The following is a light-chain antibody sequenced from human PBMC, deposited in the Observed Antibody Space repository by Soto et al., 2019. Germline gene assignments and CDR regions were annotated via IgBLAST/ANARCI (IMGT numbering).Light chain of an antibody. CDR2: DVT. Sequence: QSALTQPASVSESPGQSITISCTGTSSDVGGYNYVSWFQQHPGKAPKLLIYDVTNRPSGVSNRFSGSKSGNTASLTISGLQAEDEANYYFSSFRSLTNTTVTVLFGGGTKLTVL. J-gene: IGLJ2*01. CDR1: SSDVGGYNY. CDR3: SSFRSLTNTTVTVL. V-gene: IGLV2-14*01.